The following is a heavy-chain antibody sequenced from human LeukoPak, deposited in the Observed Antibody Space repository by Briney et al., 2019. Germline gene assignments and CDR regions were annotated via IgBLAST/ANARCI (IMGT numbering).Heavy chain of an antibody. CDR3: ARDWCSGSYPIDY. D-gene: IGHD1-26*01. J-gene: IGHJ4*02. CDR2: IRYDGSNK. V-gene: IGHV3-30*02. Sequence: PGGSLRLSCAASGFTFSSYGMHWVRQAPGKGLEWVAFIRYDGSNKYYADSVKGRFTISRDNSKNTLYLQMNSLRAEDTAVYYCARDWCSGSYPIDYWGQGTLVTVSS. CDR1: GFTFSSYG.